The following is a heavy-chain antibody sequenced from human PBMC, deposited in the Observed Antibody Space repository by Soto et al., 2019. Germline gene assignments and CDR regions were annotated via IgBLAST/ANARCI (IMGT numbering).Heavy chain of an antibody. CDR1: GYTFTSYY. J-gene: IGHJ6*02. CDR3: ARVMLTTVVTSRGMDV. D-gene: IGHD4-17*01. V-gene: IGHV1-46*01. CDR2: INPSLGST. Sequence: GASVKVSCKASGYTFTSYYLNWVRQAPGQGLEWLGIINPSLGSTTYAQKFQGRLTMTSDTSTSTGYMELSSLTSEDTAVYFCARVMLTTVVTSRGMDVWGQGTTVTVSS.